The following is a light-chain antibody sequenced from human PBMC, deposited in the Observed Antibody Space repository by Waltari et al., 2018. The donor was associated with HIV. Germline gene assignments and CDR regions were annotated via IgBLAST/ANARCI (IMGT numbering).Light chain of an antibody. CDR3: QQYNNWPYS. CDR2: GAS. Sequence: ELVMTQSPATLSVSPGERATLSCRPSQSVSSNLAWYQQKPGQAPRLLIYGASTRATGIPARFSGSGSGTEFTLTISSLQSEDFAVYYCQQYNNWPYSFGQGTKLEIK. V-gene: IGKV3-15*01. CDR1: QSVSSN. J-gene: IGKJ2*03.